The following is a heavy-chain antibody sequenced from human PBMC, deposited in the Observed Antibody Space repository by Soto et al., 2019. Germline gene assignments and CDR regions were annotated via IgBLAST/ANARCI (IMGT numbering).Heavy chain of an antibody. CDR1: GFTFSSYA. Sequence: GGSLRLSCAASGFTFSSYAMSWVRQAPGKGLEWVSAISGSGGSTYYADSVKGRFTISRDNSKNTLYLQMNSLRAEDTAVYYCATRTHYDTLTGYCDYWGQGTLVTVSS. D-gene: IGHD3-9*01. V-gene: IGHV3-23*01. CDR3: ATRTHYDTLTGYCDY. J-gene: IGHJ4*02. CDR2: ISGSGGST.